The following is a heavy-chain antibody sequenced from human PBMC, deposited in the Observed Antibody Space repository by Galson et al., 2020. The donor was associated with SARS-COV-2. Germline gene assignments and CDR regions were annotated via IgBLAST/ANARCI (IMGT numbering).Heavy chain of an antibody. CDR1: GYTFTSYG. D-gene: IGHD3-9*01. J-gene: IGHJ4*02. V-gene: IGHV1-18*01. CDR2: ISAYNGNT. CDR3: ARDTYYDILTGYFPFDY. Sequence: ASVKVSCKASGYTFTSYGISSVRQAPGQGLEWMGWISAYNGNTNYAQKLQGRVTMTTDTSTSTAYMELRSLRSDDTAVYYCARDTYYDILTGYFPFDYWGQGTLVTVSS.